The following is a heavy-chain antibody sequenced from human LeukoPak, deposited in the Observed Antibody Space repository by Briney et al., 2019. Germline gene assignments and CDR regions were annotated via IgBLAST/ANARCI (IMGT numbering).Heavy chain of an antibody. Sequence: GSLRLSCAASGFTVSSNYMSWVRQAPGKGLEWVSVIYSGGSTYYADSVKGRFTISRDNSKNTLYLQMNSLRAEDTAVYYCARADDYSNYEVDYWGQGTLVTVSS. V-gene: IGHV3-53*01. D-gene: IGHD4-11*01. CDR3: ARADDYSNYEVDY. CDR1: GFTVSSNY. CDR2: IYSGGST. J-gene: IGHJ4*02.